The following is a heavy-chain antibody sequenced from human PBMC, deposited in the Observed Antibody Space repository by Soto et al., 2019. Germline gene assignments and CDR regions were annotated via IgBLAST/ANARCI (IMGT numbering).Heavy chain of an antibody. J-gene: IGHJ3*02. CDR1: GFTFSSYS. V-gene: IGHV3-21*01. Sequence: EVQLVESGGGLVKPGGSLRLSCAASGFTFSSYSMNWVRQAPGKGLEWVSSISSSSSYIYYADSVKGRFTISRDNAKNSLYLQMNSLRAEDTAVYYCARDHGSSWPYDAFDIWGQGTMVTVSS. CDR2: ISSSSSYI. CDR3: ARDHGSSWPYDAFDI. D-gene: IGHD6-13*01.